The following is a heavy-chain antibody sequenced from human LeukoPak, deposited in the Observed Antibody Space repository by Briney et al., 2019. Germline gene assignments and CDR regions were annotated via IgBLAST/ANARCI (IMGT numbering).Heavy chain of an antibody. CDR2: ISGSGGST. J-gene: IGHJ3*02. Sequence: GGSLRLSCAASGFTFSSYAMSWVRQAPGKGLEWVSAISGSGGSTYYADSVKGRFTISRDNSKNTLYLQMNSLRAEDTAVYYCANDRIFNYFDSSGYKNAYEICGQGPMVTIAS. CDR3: ANDRIFNYFDSSGYKNAYEI. D-gene: IGHD3-22*01. CDR1: GFTFSSYA. V-gene: IGHV3-23*01.